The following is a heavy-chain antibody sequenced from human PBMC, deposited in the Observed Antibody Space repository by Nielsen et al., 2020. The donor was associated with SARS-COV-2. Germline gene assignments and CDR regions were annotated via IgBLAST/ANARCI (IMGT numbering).Heavy chain of an antibody. CDR3: ARGGDCSSTSCLKFDP. J-gene: IGHJ5*02. Sequence: WIRQPPGKGLEWIGYIYHSGSTYYNPSFKSRVIISLDRSKNQFSLKLSYMTAADTAVYYCARGGDCSSTSCLKFDPWGQGTLVTVSS. D-gene: IGHD2-2*01. V-gene: IGHV4-30-2*01. CDR2: IYHSGST.